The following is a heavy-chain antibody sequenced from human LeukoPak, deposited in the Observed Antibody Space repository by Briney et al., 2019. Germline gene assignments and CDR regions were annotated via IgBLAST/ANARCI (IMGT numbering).Heavy chain of an antibody. CDR2: ISGSGGST. CDR1: GFTFSSYA. J-gene: IGHJ4*02. V-gene: IGHV3-23*01. CDR3: AKQLGYCSDGSCYFPY. Sequence: GGSLRLSCAASGFTFSSYAMSWVRQAPGRGLEWVSAISGSGGSTYYADSVQGRFTISRDNSKSTLCLQMNSLRAEDTAVYYCAKQLGYCSDGSCYFPYWGQGTLVTVSS. D-gene: IGHD2-15*01.